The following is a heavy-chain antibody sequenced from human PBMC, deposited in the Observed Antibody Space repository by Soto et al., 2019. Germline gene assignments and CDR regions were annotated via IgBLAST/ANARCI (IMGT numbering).Heavy chain of an antibody. J-gene: IGHJ4*02. CDR3: AREIPPADY. Sequence: ASVKASCKASGYTFTNYGLSCVRQAPGQGLEWMGWISAYNGNTNYAQKLQGRVTMTTDTSTSTAYMELRSLRSDDPAVYYCAREIPPADYWGQGTLVTVSS. CDR1: GYTFTNYG. V-gene: IGHV1-18*01. CDR2: ISAYNGNT.